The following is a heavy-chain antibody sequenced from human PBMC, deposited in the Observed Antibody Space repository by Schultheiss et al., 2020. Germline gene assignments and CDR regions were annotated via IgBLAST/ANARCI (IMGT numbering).Heavy chain of an antibody. Sequence: SETLSLTCTVSGGSISSSSYYWGWIRQPPGKGLEWIGSIYYSGSTYYNPSLKSRVTISVDTSKNQFSLKLSSVTAADTAVYYCARRGAYGSGSFYYYMDVWGKGTTVTVSS. CDR2: IYYSGST. CDR3: ARRGAYGSGSFYYYMDV. CDR1: GGSISSSSYY. V-gene: IGHV4-39*01. D-gene: IGHD3-10*01. J-gene: IGHJ6*03.